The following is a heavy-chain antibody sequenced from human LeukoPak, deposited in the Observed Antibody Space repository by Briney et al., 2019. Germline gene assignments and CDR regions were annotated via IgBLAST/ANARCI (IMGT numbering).Heavy chain of an antibody. V-gene: IGHV3-30-3*01. CDR2: LSYDGSNK. D-gene: IGHD5-12*01. CDR1: GFTFSSYA. J-gene: IGHJ6*03. Sequence: PGGSLRLSCAASGFTFSSYAMHWVRQAPGKGLEWVAVLSYDGSNKYYADSVKGRFTISRDNSKNALYLQMNSLRAEDTAVYYCARDFIKGLRFHYYYYMDVWGKGTTVTVSS. CDR3: ARDFIKGLRFHYYYYMDV.